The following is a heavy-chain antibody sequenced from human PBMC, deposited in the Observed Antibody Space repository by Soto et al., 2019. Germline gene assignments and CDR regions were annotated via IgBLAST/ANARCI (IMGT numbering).Heavy chain of an antibody. D-gene: IGHD2-15*01. CDR3: ARPSESGGSCYSSFCAFDI. CDR1: GFTFSGYG. V-gene: IGHV3-33*01. Sequence: QVQLVESGGGVVQPGRSLRLSCAASGFTFSGYGMHWVRQAPGKGLEWVAVIWYDGSNKYYADSVKGRFTISRDNSKNTLYLQMNSLRAEDTAVYYCARPSESGGSCYSSFCAFDIWGQGTMVTVSS. J-gene: IGHJ3*02. CDR2: IWYDGSNK.